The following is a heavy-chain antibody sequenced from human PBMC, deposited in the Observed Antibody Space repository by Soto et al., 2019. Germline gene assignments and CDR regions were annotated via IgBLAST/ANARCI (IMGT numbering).Heavy chain of an antibody. CDR2: ISAGGTTI. V-gene: IGHV3-11*01. CDR3: ARDKSSDHDGPFDY. Sequence: PGGSLRLSCAASGFTFSDYYMSWIRQAPGKGLEWVSHISAGGTTIYYADSVKGRFTISRDNAKNSLYLQMNSLIAEDTAIYYWARDKSSDHDGPFDYWGKGSLVT. J-gene: IGHJ4*02. D-gene: IGHD5-12*01. CDR1: GFTFSDYY.